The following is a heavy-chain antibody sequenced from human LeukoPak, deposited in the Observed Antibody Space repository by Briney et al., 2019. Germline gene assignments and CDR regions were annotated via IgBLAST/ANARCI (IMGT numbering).Heavy chain of an antibody. CDR3: ARAKGIAVAGTHFDY. CDR1: GGTFSSYA. CDR2: INPSGGST. V-gene: IGHV1-46*03. D-gene: IGHD6-19*01. Sequence: ASVKVSCKASGGTFSSYAISWVRQAPGQGLEWMGIINPSGGSTSYAQKFQGRVTMTRDTSTSTVYMELSSLRSEDTAVYYCARAKGIAVAGTHFDYWGQGTLVTVSS. J-gene: IGHJ4*02.